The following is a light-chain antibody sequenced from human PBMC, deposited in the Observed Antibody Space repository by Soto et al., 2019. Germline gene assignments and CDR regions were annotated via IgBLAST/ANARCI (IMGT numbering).Light chain of an antibody. V-gene: IGKV3-20*01. CDR2: GAS. CDR1: QSVSKNY. Sequence: EIVLTQSPGTLSLSPGERATLSCRASQSVSKNYLAWYQQKRGQAPRLLLYGASNRATGIPDRFSGSGSETDFTLTISRLEPEDFAVYYWQQYVSSRTFGQGTKVDIK. J-gene: IGKJ1*01. CDR3: QQYVSSRT.